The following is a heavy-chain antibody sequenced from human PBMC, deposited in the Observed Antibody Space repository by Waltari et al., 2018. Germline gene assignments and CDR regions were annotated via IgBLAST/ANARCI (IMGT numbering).Heavy chain of an antibody. D-gene: IGHD2-2*02. CDR3: ARDLSCSSTSCYTGHDY. J-gene: IGHJ4*02. CDR1: GYTFTGYY. V-gene: IGHV1-2*02. CDR2: INPNSGGT. Sequence: QVQLVQSGAEVKKPGASVKVSCKASGYTFTGYYMHWVRQAPGQGLEWMGWINPNSGGTNYAQKFQGRVTMTRDTSISTAYMELSRLRSDDTAVYYCARDLSCSSTSCYTGHDYWGQGTLVTVSS.